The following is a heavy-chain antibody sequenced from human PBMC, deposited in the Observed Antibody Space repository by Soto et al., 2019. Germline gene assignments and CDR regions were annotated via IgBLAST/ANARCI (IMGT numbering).Heavy chain of an antibody. CDR2: ISGSGGST. Sequence: EVQLLESGGGLVQPGGSLRLSCAASGFTFITYAMTWVRQVPGKGLEWVSTISGSGGSTYYADSVKGRFTISRDNSKGTXTXXMNSLRAEATAVYYCARDRAVNWNARAPGDNWFDPWGQGTLVTVSS. CDR3: ARDRAVNWNARAPGDNWFDP. V-gene: IGHV3-23*01. CDR1: GFTFITYA. D-gene: IGHD1-1*01. J-gene: IGHJ5*02.